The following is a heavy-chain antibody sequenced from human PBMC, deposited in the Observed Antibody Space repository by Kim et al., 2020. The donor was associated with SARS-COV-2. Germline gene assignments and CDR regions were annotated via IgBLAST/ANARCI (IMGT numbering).Heavy chain of an antibody. Sequence: GGSLRHSCAASGFTFSNAWMSGVRQAPGKGLEWVGRIKSKTDGGTTDYAAPVKGRFTISRDDSKNTLYLQMNSLKTEDTAVYYCTTDPSYYSSSWYPDLYYFDYWGQGTLVTVSS. CDR3: TTDPSYYSSSWYPDLYYFDY. CDR1: GFTFSNAW. V-gene: IGHV3-15*01. D-gene: IGHD6-13*01. J-gene: IGHJ4*02. CDR2: IKSKTDGGTT.